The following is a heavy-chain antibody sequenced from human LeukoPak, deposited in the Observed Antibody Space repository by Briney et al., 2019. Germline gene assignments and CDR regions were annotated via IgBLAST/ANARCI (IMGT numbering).Heavy chain of an antibody. CDR1: GGSFSGYY. J-gene: IGHJ4*02. Sequence: PSETLSLTCAVYGGSFSGYYWSWIRQPPGKGLEWIGEINHSGSTNYSPSLKSRVTISLDTSKNQFSLKLSSVTAACTAVFYSARAPGRPAAVFDYWGQGTLVTVSS. CDR2: INHSGST. CDR3: ARAPGRPAAVFDY. V-gene: IGHV4-34*01. D-gene: IGHD2-2*01.